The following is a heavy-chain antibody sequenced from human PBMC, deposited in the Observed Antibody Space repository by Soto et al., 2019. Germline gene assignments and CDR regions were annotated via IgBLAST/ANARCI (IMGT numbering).Heavy chain of an antibody. CDR2: IIPVFGTT. J-gene: IGHJ4*02. Sequence: KESGSSVKVSCKASGGLFSSYAISWVRQAPGQGLEWLGGIIPVFGTTNYAEKFQGRVTITADESTNTAYMELSSLRSGDTAIYYCARGGSPYVWFNEFWGQGTLVTVSS. CDR1: GGLFSSYA. CDR3: ARGGSPYVWFNEF. V-gene: IGHV1-69*01. D-gene: IGHD3-16*01.